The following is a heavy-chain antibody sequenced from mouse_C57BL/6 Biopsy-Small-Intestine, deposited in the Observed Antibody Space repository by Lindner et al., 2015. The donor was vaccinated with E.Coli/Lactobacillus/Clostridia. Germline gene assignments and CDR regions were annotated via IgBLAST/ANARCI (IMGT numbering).Heavy chain of an antibody. V-gene: IGHV1-64*01. D-gene: IGHD1-1*01. CDR2: IHPNSGST. CDR3: ARSYGSSSYFNV. CDR1: GYTFTSYW. Sequence: VQLQESGAELVKPGTSVKLSCKASGYTFTSYWMHWVKQRPGQGLEWIGMIHPNSGSTNYNEKFKSKATLTVDKSSSTAYMLLSSLTSEDSAVYYCARSYGSSSYFNVWGTGTTVTVSS. J-gene: IGHJ1*03.